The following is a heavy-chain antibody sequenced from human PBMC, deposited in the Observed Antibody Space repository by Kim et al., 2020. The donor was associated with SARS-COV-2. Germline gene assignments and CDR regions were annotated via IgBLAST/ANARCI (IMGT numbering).Heavy chain of an antibody. Sequence: SLRLSCTASGFTFGDYAMNWVRQAPGKGLEWVGFIRSKAYGGTTEYAASVKGRFTISRDDSKSIAYLQMNSLKTEDTAVYYCTRSGTTMTTYYFDYWGQGTLVTVSS. D-gene: IGHD4-17*01. J-gene: IGHJ4*02. CDR2: IRSKAYGGTT. CDR1: GFTFGDYA. V-gene: IGHV3-49*04. CDR3: TRSGTTMTTYYFDY.